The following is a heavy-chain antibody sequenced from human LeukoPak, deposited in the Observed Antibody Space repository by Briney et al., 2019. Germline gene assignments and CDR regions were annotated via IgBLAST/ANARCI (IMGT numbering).Heavy chain of an antibody. V-gene: IGHV5-51*01. J-gene: IGHJ3*02. CDR1: GYSFTSYW. CDR2: IYPDDSDT. CDR3: AARGVGARNGFDI. D-gene: IGHD1-26*01. Sequence: GESLKISCKGSGYSFTSYWIGWVRQMPGKGLEWMGFIYPDDSDTTYKPSFQGQVTISVDMSINTAYLQWDSLRASDTAMYYCAARGVGARNGFDIWGQGTMVVVSS.